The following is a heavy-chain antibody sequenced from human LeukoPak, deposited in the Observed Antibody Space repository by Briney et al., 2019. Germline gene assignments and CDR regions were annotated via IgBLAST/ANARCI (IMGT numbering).Heavy chain of an antibody. D-gene: IGHD6-19*01. J-gene: IGHJ4*02. V-gene: IGHV1-69*05. Sequence: SVKVSCKASGGTFISYAISWVRQAPGQGLKWMGGIIPIFGTANYAQKFQGRVTITTDESTSTAYMELSSLRSEDTAVYYCARGGGWSRFLDYWGQGTLVTVSS. CDR1: GGTFISYA. CDR2: IIPIFGTA. CDR3: ARGGGWSRFLDY.